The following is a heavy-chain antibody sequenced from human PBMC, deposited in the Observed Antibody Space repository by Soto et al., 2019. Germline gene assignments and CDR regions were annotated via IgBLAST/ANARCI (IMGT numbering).Heavy chain of an antibody. CDR2: IYWDDDE. V-gene: IGHV2-5*02. Sequence: QITLKESGPTLVKPTQTLTLTCTFSGFSLTTRGVGVGWIRQPPGKALEWLALIYWDDDEGYSPSRKSRLTITNDTSKNQVVLTMAHMDPVDTATYYCAHRPRGYSYHFDYWGQGTLVTVSS. D-gene: IGHD5-18*01. J-gene: IGHJ4*02. CDR1: GFSLTTRGVG. CDR3: AHRPRGYSYHFDY.